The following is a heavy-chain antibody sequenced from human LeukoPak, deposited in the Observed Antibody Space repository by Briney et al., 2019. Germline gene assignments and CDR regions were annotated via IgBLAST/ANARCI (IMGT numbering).Heavy chain of an antibody. CDR2: ISDSGGRA. V-gene: IGHV3-23*01. J-gene: IGHJ4*02. CDR3: AKDDYGNPGS. CDR1: GFTFSAYG. D-gene: IGHD4-17*01. Sequence: GGSLRLSCAASGFTFSAYGMSWVRQAPGKGLEWVSGISDSGGRAHYADSVKGRFTISRDNSKNTLSLEMNSLRVEDTAVYHCAKDDYGNPGSWGQGTLVTVSS.